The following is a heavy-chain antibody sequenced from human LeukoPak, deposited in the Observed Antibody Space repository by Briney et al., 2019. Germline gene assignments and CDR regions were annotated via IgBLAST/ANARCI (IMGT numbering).Heavy chain of an antibody. CDR1: GFTFSGYW. V-gene: IGHV3-74*01. Sequence: GGSLRLSCAASGFTFSGYWMHWARQSPGKGLVWVSCIKGDGSDTRYADSVKGRFTISRDNAKNTLYLQMNSLRAEDTAVYYCVRGYDYWGQGTLVTVSS. J-gene: IGHJ4*02. CDR2: IKGDGSDT. CDR3: VRGYDY.